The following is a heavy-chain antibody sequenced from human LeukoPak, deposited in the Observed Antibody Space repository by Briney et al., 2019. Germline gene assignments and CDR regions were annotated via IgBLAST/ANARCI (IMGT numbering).Heavy chain of an antibody. CDR3: AKEDIVVVPAAMNFDY. CDR2: IRNDGSNK. CDR1: GFTFSSYG. V-gene: IGHV3-30*02. D-gene: IGHD2-2*01. Sequence: AGGSLRLSCAASGFTFSSYGMHWVRQAPGKGLEWVAFIRNDGSNKYYADSVKGRFTISRDNSNNTLYLQMNSLRAEDTAVYYCAKEDIVVVPAAMNFDYWGQGTLVTVSS. J-gene: IGHJ4*02.